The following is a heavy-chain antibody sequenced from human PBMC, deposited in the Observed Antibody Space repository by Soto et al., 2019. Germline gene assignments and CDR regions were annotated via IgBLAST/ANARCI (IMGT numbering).Heavy chain of an antibody. CDR2: IIPILGIA. J-gene: IGHJ6*03. CDR3: ARVPAAMLLDYYYMDV. CDR1: GGTFSSYT. V-gene: IGHV1-69*02. D-gene: IGHD2-2*01. Sequence: QVQLVQSGAEVKKPGSSVKVSCKASGGTFSSYTISWVRQAPGQGLEWMGRIIPILGIANYAQKFQGRVTITADKFTSTAYMELSSLRSEDTAVYYCARVPAAMLLDYYYMDVWGKGTTVTVSS.